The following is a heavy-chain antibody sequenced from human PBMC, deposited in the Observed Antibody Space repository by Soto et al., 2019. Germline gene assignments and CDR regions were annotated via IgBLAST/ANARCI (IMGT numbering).Heavy chain of an antibody. CDR2: ISYDGSDK. Sequence: PGGSRRLSCAGSGFTFSSYGMHWVRDAPGRVLEWVAVISYDGSDKYYGDSVKGRFTISRDDSKNTLYLQMNSLRVEDTAIYYCAKTAGYDYVWGSSGLDPWGQGTLVTVSS. J-gene: IGHJ5*02. CDR1: GFTFSSYG. D-gene: IGHD3-16*01. V-gene: IGHV3-30*18. CDR3: AKTAGYDYVWGSSGLDP.